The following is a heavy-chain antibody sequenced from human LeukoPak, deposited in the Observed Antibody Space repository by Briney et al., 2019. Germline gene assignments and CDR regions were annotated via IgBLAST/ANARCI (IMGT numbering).Heavy chain of an antibody. V-gene: IGHV1-69*04. CDR2: IIPIFGIA. D-gene: IGHD3-22*01. J-gene: IGHJ3*02. Sequence: SVKVSCKASRGTFSSYAISWVRQAPGQGLEWMGRIIPIFGIANYAPKFQGRVTITADKSKSTAYMELSSLRSEDTAVYYCARARHYYDSSGYYPDDAFDIWGQGTMVTVSS. CDR1: RGTFSSYA. CDR3: ARARHYYDSSGYYPDDAFDI.